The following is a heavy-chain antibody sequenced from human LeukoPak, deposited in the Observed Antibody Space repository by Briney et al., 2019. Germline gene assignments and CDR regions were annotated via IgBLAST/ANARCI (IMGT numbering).Heavy chain of an antibody. D-gene: IGHD2-2*01. CDR2: ISAYNGNT. CDR3: ARAGYCSSTSCFDY. Sequence: ASVKVSCKASGYTFTSYGISWVRQAPGQGLEWMGWISAYNGNTNYAQKFQGRVTMTRDTSTSTVYMELSSLRSEDTAVYYCARAGYCSSTSCFDYWGQGTLVTVSS. CDR1: GYTFTSYG. J-gene: IGHJ4*02. V-gene: IGHV1-18*01.